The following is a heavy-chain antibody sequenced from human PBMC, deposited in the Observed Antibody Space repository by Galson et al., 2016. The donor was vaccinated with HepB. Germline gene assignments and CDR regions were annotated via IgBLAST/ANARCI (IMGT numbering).Heavy chain of an antibody. J-gene: IGHJ6*02. CDR1: GDSVYNNGAA. V-gene: IGHV6-1*01. Sequence: CAISGDSVYNNGAAWVWIRQSLSRGLEWLGRTFYRSTWENHYAGSVKNPITISPDTSRNQFALHLNSVTPEDTAVYYCARAVMLGRGMDVWGQGTTVTVSS. CDR3: ARAVMLGRGMDV. D-gene: IGHD3-10*01. CDR2: TFYRSTWEN.